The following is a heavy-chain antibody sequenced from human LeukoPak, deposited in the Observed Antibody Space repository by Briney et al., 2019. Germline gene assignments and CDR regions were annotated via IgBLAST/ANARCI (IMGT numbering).Heavy chain of an antibody. CDR1: GGSFSGYY. J-gene: IGHJ6*02. D-gene: IGHD3-9*01. V-gene: IGHV4-34*01. CDR3: ARVWGEVLTGYHYYYYGMDV. Sequence: SETLSLTCAVYGGSFSGYYWSWIRQPPGKGLEWIGEINHSGSTNYNPSLKSRVTISVDTSKNQFSLKLSSVTAAHTAVYYCARVWGEVLTGYHYYYYGMDVWGQGTTVTVSS. CDR2: INHSGST.